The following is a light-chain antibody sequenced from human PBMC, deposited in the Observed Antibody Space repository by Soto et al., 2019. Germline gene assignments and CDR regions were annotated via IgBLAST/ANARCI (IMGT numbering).Light chain of an antibody. V-gene: IGLV2-8*01. Sequence: QSALTQPPSASGSPGQSVTISCTGTSSDVGGYNYVSWYQQYPGKAPRLMIYEVIKRPSGVPDRFSGSKSGTTASLTVSGLQAEDEADYYCSSYAGNNNLVFGGGTKLTVL. CDR3: SSYAGNNNLV. CDR2: EVI. CDR1: SSDVGGYNY. J-gene: IGLJ2*01.